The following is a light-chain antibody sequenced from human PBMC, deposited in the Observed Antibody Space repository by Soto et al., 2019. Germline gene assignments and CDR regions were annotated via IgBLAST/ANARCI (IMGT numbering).Light chain of an antibody. CDR2: AAS. J-gene: IGKJ1*01. CDR3: QKYNIAPWT. V-gene: IGKV1-27*01. CDR1: QDIRTF. Sequence: DLPMTQFPSSLSASVGDRVTITCRASQDIRTFLAWYQQRPGKVPKLLIYAASTLQSGVPSRFSGSGSGTDFTLIISSLQPEDVATYYCQKYNIAPWTFDHGTRVEI.